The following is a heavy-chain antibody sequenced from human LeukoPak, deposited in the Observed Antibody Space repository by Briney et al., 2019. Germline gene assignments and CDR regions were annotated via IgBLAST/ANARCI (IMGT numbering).Heavy chain of an antibody. V-gene: IGHV4-38-2*02. D-gene: IGHD3-22*01. CDR1: GYSISSGYY. CDR3: ARVFSDYYVFGY. J-gene: IGHJ4*02. Sequence: SETLSLTCTVSGYSISSGYYWGWIRQPPGKGLEWIGSIYYSGSTHYNPSLKSRVTILLDTSKNQFSLKLSSVTAADTAVYYCARVFSDYYVFGYWGQGTLVTVSS. CDR2: IYYSGST.